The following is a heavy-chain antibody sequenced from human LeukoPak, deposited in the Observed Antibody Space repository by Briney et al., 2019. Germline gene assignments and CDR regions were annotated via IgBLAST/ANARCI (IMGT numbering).Heavy chain of an antibody. Sequence: ASVNVSCKVSGYTLTELSMHWVRQAPGKGLEWRGGFDPEDGETIYAQKFEGRVTISEGTSTYTAYRERSSVRCEHRAVYHWASWFYDSSAEGLAFDIWGQGTMVHVSS. CDR1: GYTLTELS. V-gene: IGHV1-24*01. CDR3: ASWFYDSSAEGLAFDI. D-gene: IGHD3-22*01. J-gene: IGHJ3*02. CDR2: FDPEDGET.